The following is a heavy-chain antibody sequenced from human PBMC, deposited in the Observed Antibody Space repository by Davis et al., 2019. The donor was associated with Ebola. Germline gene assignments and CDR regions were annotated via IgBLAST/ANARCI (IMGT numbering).Heavy chain of an antibody. V-gene: IGHV3-48*02. D-gene: IGHD5-24*01. CDR2: ISSSSSTI. CDR3: ARGTPPSITYYYYYGMDV. J-gene: IGHJ6*02. Sequence: GGSLRLSCAASGFTFSSYSMNWVRQAPGKGLEWVSYISSSSSTIYYADSVKGRFTISRDNAKNSLYLQMNSLRDEDTAVYYCARGTPPSITYYYYYGMDVWGQGTTVTVSS. CDR1: GFTFSSYS.